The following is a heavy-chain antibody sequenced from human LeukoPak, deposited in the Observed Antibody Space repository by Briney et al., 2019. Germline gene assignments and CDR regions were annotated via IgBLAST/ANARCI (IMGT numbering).Heavy chain of an antibody. Sequence: SQTLSLTCAISGDSVSSNSAAWNWIRQSPSRGLEWLGRTYYRSRWYSDYAVSIKSRITINPDTSKNQFSLQLNSVILEDTAVYYCARELRRNFDYWDQGILVTVS. CDR2: TYYRSRWYS. CDR3: ARELRRNFDY. CDR1: GDSVSSNSAA. J-gene: IGHJ4*02. V-gene: IGHV6-1*01.